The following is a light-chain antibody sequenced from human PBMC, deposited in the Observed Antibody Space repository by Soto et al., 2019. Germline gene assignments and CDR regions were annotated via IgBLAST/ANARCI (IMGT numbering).Light chain of an antibody. CDR3: QQRQFLPNR. J-gene: IGKJ2*01. Sequence: EIGLPKKTKTRSLSPWGRATLSCRARETIRNLLAWYQQRPGQAPRLLIYDAFSRAPGIPARFSGGGSGTDFTLTISSLEPEDFRVYYCQQRQFLPNRFG. CDR2: DAF. V-gene: IGKV3-11*01. CDR1: ETIRNL.